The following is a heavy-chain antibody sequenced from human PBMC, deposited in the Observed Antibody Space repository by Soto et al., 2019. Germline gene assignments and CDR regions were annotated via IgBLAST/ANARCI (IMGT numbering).Heavy chain of an antibody. D-gene: IGHD6-13*01. V-gene: IGHV4-34*01. J-gene: IGHJ6*02. CDR1: GGSFSGYY. CDR2: INHSGST. CDR3: ARARAAAGIVIGYYYYGMDV. Sequence: SETLSLTCAVYGGSFSGYYWSWIRQPPGKGLEWIGEINHSGSTNYNPSLKSRVNISVDTSKNQFSLKLSSVTAADTAVYYCARARAAAGIVIGYYYYGMDVWGQGTTVTVSS.